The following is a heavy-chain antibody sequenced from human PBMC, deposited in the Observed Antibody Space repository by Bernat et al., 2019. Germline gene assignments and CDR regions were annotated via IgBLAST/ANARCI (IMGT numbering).Heavy chain of an antibody. CDR2: IYYSGST. CDR1: GGSISSSSYY. J-gene: IGHJ4*02. Sequence: QLQLQESGPGLVKPSETLSLTCTVSGGSISSSSYYWGWIRQPPGKGLEWIGSIYYSGSTYYNPSLKSRVTISVDTSKNQFSLKLSSVTAADTAVYYCVRHEERSDYSDYWGQGTLVTVSS. V-gene: IGHV4-39*01. CDR3: VRHEERSDYSDY.